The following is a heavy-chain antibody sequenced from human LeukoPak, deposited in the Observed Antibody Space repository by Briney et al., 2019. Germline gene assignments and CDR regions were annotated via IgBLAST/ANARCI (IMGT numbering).Heavy chain of an antibody. CDR2: IGYDGSNK. J-gene: IGHJ4*02. CDR3: AKDEGIVLMVYALSIDY. CDR1: GFTFSSYG. V-gene: IGHV3-30*02. D-gene: IGHD2-8*01. Sequence: PGGSLRLSCAASGFTFSSYGMHWVRQAPGKGLEWVAFIGYDGSNKYYADSVKGRFTISRDNSKNTLYLQMNSLRAEDTAVYYCAKDEGIVLMVYALSIDYWGQGTLVTVSS.